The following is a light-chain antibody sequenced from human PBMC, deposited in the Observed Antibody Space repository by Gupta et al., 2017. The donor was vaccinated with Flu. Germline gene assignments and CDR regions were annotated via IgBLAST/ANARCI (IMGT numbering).Light chain of an antibody. J-gene: IGKJ4*01. CDR3: QQYYSTPLI. V-gene: IGKV4-1*01. Sequence: DIVMPQSPDSLAVSLGERATINCKSSQSVLYSSNNKNYLAWYQQKPGQPPKLLIYWASTRESGVPDRFSGSGSGTDFTLTISSLQAEDVAVYYCQQYYSTPLIFGGGTKVEIK. CDR1: QSVLYSSNNKNY. CDR2: WAS.